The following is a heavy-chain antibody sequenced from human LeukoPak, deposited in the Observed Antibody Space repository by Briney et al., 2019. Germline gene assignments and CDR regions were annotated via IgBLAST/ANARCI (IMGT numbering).Heavy chain of an antibody. D-gene: IGHD6-19*01. CDR3: VAVAGHFDY. Sequence: ASVEVSCKASGGTFSSYAISWVRQAPGQGLEWMGGIIPIFGTANYAQKFQGRVTITTDESTSTAYMELSSLRSEDTAVYYCVAVAGHFDYWGQGTLVTVSS. CDR1: GGTFSSYA. CDR2: IIPIFGTA. J-gene: IGHJ4*02. V-gene: IGHV1-69*05.